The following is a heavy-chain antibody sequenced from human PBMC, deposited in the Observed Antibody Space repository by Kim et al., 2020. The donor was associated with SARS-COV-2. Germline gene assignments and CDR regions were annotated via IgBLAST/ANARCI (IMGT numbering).Heavy chain of an antibody. Sequence: GGSLRLSCAASGFTFDDYAMHWVRQAPGKGLEWVSGISWNSGSIGYADSVKGRFTISRDNAKNSLYLQMNSLRAEDTALYYCAKQYAYCSGGSCYYYYYGMDVWGQGTTVTVSS. V-gene: IGHV3-9*01. CDR3: AKQYAYCSGGSCYYYYYGMDV. CDR2: ISWNSGSI. CDR1: GFTFDDYA. J-gene: IGHJ6*02. D-gene: IGHD2-15*01.